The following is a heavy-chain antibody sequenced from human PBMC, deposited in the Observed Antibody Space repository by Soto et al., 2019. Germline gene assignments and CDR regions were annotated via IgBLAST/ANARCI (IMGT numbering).Heavy chain of an antibody. V-gene: IGHV4-39*01. D-gene: IGHD2-15*01. CDR2: IYYSGST. CDR3: ARHVYCSGGSCSYYYYYMDV. CDR1: GGSISSSSYY. J-gene: IGHJ6*03. Sequence: QLQLQESGPGLVKPSETLSLTCTVSGGSISSSSYYWGWIRQPPGKGLEWIGSIYYSGSTYYNPSLKSRVTISVDTSKNHFSLQLSSVTAADTAVYYCARHVYCSGGSCSYYYYYMDVWGKGTTVTVSS.